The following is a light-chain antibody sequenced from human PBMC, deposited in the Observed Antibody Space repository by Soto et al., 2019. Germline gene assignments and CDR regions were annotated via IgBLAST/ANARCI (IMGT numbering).Light chain of an antibody. CDR2: AAS. Sequence: DIPMTQSPSSLSTSVGDRVTITCRASQTIVSYLNWYQQKPGKAPKLLIYAASNLQTGVPSRFSGSGSGTNFTLTISSLQPEDFATYICQQSYSTPRTFGQGTKLEIK. CDR3: QQSYSTPRT. J-gene: IGKJ2*01. CDR1: QTIVSY. V-gene: IGKV1-39*01.